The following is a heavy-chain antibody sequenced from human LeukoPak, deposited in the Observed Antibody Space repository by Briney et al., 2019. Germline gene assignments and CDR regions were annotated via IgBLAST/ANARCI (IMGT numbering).Heavy chain of an antibody. D-gene: IGHD2-2*01. J-gene: IGHJ4*02. V-gene: IGHV4-59*01. CDR1: GGSISSYY. Sequence: SETLSLTCTVSGGSISSYYWSWIRQPPGKRLEWIGYIYYSGSTNYNPSLKSRVTISVDTSKNQFSLKLSSVTAADTAVYYCARVLCSSTSCFNYFDYWGQGTLVTVSS. CDR2: IYYSGST. CDR3: ARVLCSSTSCFNYFDY.